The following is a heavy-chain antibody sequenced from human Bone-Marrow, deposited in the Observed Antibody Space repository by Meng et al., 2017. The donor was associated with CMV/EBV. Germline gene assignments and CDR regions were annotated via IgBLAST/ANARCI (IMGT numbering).Heavy chain of an antibody. CDR3: TGYSSSWSRGYYYYYGMDV. Sequence: ASVKVSCKASGYIFTGYYMHWVRQAPGQGLEWMGWINPNSGGTNYAKKFQGRVTMTRDTSISTAYMELSRLRSDDTAVYYCTGYSSSWSRGYYYYYGMDVWGQGTTVTVS. CDR1: GYIFTGYY. CDR2: INPNSGGT. D-gene: IGHD6-13*01. J-gene: IGHJ6*02. V-gene: IGHV1-2*02.